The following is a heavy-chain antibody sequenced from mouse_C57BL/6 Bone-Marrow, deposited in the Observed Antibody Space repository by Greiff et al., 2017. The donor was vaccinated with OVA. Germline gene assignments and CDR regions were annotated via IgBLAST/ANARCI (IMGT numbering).Heavy chain of an antibody. CDR2: IFPGSGST. V-gene: IGHV1-56*01. CDR3: ARGRVTTVIGWYFDV. J-gene: IGHJ1*03. Sequence: QVQLQQPGPELVRPGASVKISCKAPGYTFTSHWMQWVRQRPGQGLEWIGEIFPGSGSTYYNEKFKGKATLTVDTSSSTAYMQLSSLPSEDSAVYVCARGRVTTVIGWYFDVWGTGTTVTVAS. D-gene: IGHD1-1*01. CDR1: GYTFTSHW.